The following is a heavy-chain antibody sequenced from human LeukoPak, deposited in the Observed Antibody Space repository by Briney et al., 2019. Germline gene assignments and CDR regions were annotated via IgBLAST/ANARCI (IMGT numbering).Heavy chain of an antibody. CDR3: ARGRVSIMIAFVDAFDI. CDR2: ISSSSSTI. D-gene: IGHD3-16*01. CDR1: GFTFSSYS. J-gene: IGHJ3*02. Sequence: GGSLRLSCAASGFTFSSYSMNWVRQAPGKGLEWVSYISSSSSTIYYADSVKGRFTISRDNAKNSLYLQMNSLRAEDTAVYYCARGRVSIMIAFVDAFDIWGQGTMVTVSS. V-gene: IGHV3-48*01.